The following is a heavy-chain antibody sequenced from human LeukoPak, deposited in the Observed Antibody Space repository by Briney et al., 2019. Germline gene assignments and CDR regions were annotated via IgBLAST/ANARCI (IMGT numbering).Heavy chain of an antibody. Sequence: GGSLRLSCAASGFTFSSYSMNWVRQAPGKGLEWVSYISSSSSTIYYADSVKGRFTISRDNAKISLYLQMNSLRAEDTAVYYCARDTNQYDSSGYSHDYWGQGTLVTVSS. D-gene: IGHD3-22*01. CDR3: ARDTNQYDSSGYSHDY. CDR1: GFTFSSYS. J-gene: IGHJ4*02. CDR2: ISSSSSTI. V-gene: IGHV3-48*01.